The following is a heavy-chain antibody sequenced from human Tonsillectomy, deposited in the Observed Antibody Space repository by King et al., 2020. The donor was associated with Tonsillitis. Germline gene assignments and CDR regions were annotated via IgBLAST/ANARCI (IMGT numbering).Heavy chain of an antibody. CDR1: GGSISSGAYS. CDR3: AXDCXSTTCLRNDAFDL. V-gene: IGHV4-30-4*07. D-gene: IGHD2-2*01. J-gene: IGHJ3*01. Sequence: VQLQESGPGLVKPSQTLSLTCAVSGGSISSGAYSWSWIRQPPGKGLEWIGYIDYSGSTKYNPSLKSRVTISVDTSKNQFALKLSSVTAADTAVYFCAXDCXSTTCLRNDAFDLWGQGTMVTVSS. CDR2: IDYSGST.